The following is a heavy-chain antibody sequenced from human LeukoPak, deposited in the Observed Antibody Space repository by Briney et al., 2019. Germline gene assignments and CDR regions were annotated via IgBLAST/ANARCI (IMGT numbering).Heavy chain of an antibody. CDR3: ARDQLXGXRYGYEVDY. CDR1: GYTFTNYA. V-gene: IGHV1-3*01. Sequence: ASVKVSCKASGYTFTNYAMHWVRQAPGQRLEWMGWIDAGNGNTRYSQKFQDRVTITADTSANTAYMELSRLRYEDTAVYYCARDQLXGXRYGYEVDYWGQGSLVTVSS. D-gene: IGHD5-18*01. CDR2: IDAGNGNT. J-gene: IGHJ4*02.